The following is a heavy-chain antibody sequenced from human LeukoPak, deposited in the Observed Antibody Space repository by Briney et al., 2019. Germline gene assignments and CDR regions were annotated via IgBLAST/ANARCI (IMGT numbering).Heavy chain of an antibody. CDR2: IYYTGST. V-gene: IGHV4-39*07. CDR3: ARDLKLWSFDY. D-gene: IGHD5-18*01. J-gene: IGHJ4*02. Sequence: SETLSLTCSVSGGSISSNSYSWGWIRQPPGKGLEWIGSIYYTGSTYYNPSLKSRVTISVDTSKNQFSLKLSSVTAADTAVYYCARDLKLWSFDYWGQGTLVTVSS. CDR1: GGSISSNSYS.